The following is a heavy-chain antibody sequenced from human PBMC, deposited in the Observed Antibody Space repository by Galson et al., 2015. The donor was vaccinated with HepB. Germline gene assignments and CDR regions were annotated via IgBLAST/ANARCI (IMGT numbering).Heavy chain of an antibody. J-gene: IGHJ5*02. V-gene: IGHV1-2*04. D-gene: IGHD3/OR15-3a*01. CDR2: INPNSGGT. CDR1: GYTFTGYY. Sequence: SVKVSCKASGYTFTGYYMHWVRQAPGQGLEWMGWINPNSGGTNYARKFQGWVTMTRDTYISTAYMELSRLRSDDTAVYYCARDRLSSAPDFPQKYLGCLMGGFDPWGQGTLVTVSS. CDR3: ARDRLSSAPDFPQKYLGCLMGGFDP.